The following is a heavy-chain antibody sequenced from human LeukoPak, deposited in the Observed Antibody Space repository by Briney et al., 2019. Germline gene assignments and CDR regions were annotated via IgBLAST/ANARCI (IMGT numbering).Heavy chain of an antibody. D-gene: IGHD2-8*01. CDR3: AKHLRATNTYLFYGLDV. Sequence: PGGSLRLSCEVSGFSFEDYGMHWVRQPPGKGLEWVSSINDNGDKTDYADSVKGRFTVSRDNAKKSLYLQMNSLRPEDTALYYCAKHLRATNTYLFYGLDVWGPGTTVTVS. CDR2: INDNGDKT. J-gene: IGHJ6*02. V-gene: IGHV3-9*01. CDR1: GFSFEDYG.